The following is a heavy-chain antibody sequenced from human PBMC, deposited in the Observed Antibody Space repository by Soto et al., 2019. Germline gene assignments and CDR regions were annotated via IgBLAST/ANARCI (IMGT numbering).Heavy chain of an antibody. CDR3: AIQRRLSAVTTGRITFDI. J-gene: IGHJ3*02. Sequence: PGGSLRLSCAASGGSVSYNYISWVRQAPGKGLEWVSVICSAGSTYYPDSVKGRFTISRDNSKNTLYLQMNSLRAEETAVYYCAIQRRLSAVTTGRITFDIRGQGTMVTVSS. D-gene: IGHD4-17*01. CDR1: GGSVSYNY. CDR2: ICSAGST. V-gene: IGHV3-53*01.